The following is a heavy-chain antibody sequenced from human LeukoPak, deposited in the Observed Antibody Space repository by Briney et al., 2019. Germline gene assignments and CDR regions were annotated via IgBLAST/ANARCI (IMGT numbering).Heavy chain of an antibody. D-gene: IGHD5-24*01. CDR3: AKDIQLSA. V-gene: IGHV3-23*01. CDR2: IASSGRNT. CDR1: GLTFNSHS. J-gene: IGHJ3*01. Sequence: GGSLRLSCTVSGLTFNSHSMTWVRQAPGQGLEWVSLIASSGRNTYYTDSVRGRFTISRDNSKKTLSLQMNSLRVEDTAIYYCAKDIQLSAWGRGTMVTVSS.